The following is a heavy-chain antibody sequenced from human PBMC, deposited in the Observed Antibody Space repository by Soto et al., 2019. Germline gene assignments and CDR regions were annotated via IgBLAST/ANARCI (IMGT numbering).Heavy chain of an antibody. D-gene: IGHD3-3*01. V-gene: IGHV1-69*13. CDR3: ARARITIFGVVIIGDFDI. CDR2: IIPIFGTA. J-gene: IGHJ3*02. Sequence: GASVKVSCKASGGTFSSYAIDWVRQAPGQGLEWMGGIIPIFGTANYAQKFQGRVTITADESTSTAYMELSSLRSEDTAVYYCARARITIFGVVIIGDFDIWGQGTMVTVSS. CDR1: GGTFSSYA.